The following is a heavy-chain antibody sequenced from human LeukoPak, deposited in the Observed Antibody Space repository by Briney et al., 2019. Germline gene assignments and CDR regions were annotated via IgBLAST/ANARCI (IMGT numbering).Heavy chain of an antibody. D-gene: IGHD7-27*01. CDR2: IYYSGST. CDR3: VKALPNWGHYFYGMDV. CDR1: GGSISSSSYY. V-gene: IGHV4-39*01. J-gene: IGHJ6*02. Sequence: SETLSLTCTVSGGSISSSSYYWGWIRQPPGKGLEWIGSIYYSGSTYYNPSLKSRVTISVDTSKNQFSLELSSVTAADTAVYYCVKALPNWGHYFYGMDVWGQGTTVAVSS.